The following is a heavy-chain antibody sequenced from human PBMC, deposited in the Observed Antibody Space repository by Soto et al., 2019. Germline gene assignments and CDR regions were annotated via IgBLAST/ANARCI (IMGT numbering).Heavy chain of an antibody. Sequence: QVQLVQSGAEVKKPGASVKVSCKASGYTFISYGISWVRQAPGQGLEWMGWISAYNSNTAYAQKFQVRVTMSADTATTRDHKGLRSLRSDDTVVYYWSRGSSFSSGLYGKYWGQGTLVTVAS. D-gene: IGHD6-19*01. CDR1: GYTFISYG. V-gene: IGHV1-18*01. CDR3: SRGSSFSSGLYGKY. CDR2: ISAYNSNT. J-gene: IGHJ4*02.